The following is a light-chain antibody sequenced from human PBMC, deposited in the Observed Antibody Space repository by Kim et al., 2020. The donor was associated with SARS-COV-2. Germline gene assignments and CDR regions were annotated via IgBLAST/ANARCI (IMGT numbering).Light chain of an antibody. Sequence: VALGQTARITCGGNNIGSKNVHWYQQKPGQAPVLGIYRDSNRPSGIPERFSGSNSGNTATLTISRAQAGDEADYYCQVWDSSNVVFGGGTQLTVL. J-gene: IGLJ2*01. CDR3: QVWDSSNVV. V-gene: IGLV3-9*01. CDR1: NIGSKN. CDR2: RDS.